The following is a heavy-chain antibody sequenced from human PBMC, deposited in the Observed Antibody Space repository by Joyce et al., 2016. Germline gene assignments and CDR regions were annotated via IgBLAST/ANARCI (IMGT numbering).Heavy chain of an antibody. CDR2: LSSSSSYI. D-gene: IGHD2-8*01. V-gene: IGHV3-21*01. Sequence: EVQLVESGGGLVKPGGSLRLSCAASGFTFSGYSMVWVRQAPGKGMEWVSSLSSSSSYIKYTDSVKGRFTISRDNAKNSLYLQMNSLRVEDTAVYYCARSSYTNGIFDYWGQGTLVTVSS. CDR3: ARSSYTNGIFDY. CDR1: GFTFSGYS. J-gene: IGHJ4*02.